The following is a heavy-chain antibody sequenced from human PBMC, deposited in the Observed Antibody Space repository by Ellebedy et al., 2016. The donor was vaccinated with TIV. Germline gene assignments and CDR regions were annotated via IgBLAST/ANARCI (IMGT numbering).Heavy chain of an antibody. CDR3: ASSPSQGY. Sequence: GESLKISCAASGFTVSNNYMSWVRQAPGKGLEWVSVIYSGGNTFYAESVKGRFTISRDSSQNKLYLQMDSLRAEDTAVYYCASSPSQGYWGQGTLVTVSS. V-gene: IGHV3-53*01. CDR1: GFTVSNNY. J-gene: IGHJ4*02. CDR2: IYSGGNT.